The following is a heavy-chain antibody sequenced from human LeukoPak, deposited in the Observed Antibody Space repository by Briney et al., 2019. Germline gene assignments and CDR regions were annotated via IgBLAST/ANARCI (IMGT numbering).Heavy chain of an antibody. CDR2: ISAYNGNT. J-gene: IGHJ3*02. CDR1: GYTFTSYG. V-gene: IGHV1-18*01. D-gene: IGHD6-19*01. CDR3: ARGHSSGWYSVMGNDAFDI. Sequence: GASVKVSCKASGYTFTSYGISWVRQAPGQGLEWMGWISAYNGNTNYAQKLQGRVTMTTDTSTSTAYMELRSLRSDDTAVYYCARGHSSGWYSVMGNDAFDIWGQGTMVTVSS.